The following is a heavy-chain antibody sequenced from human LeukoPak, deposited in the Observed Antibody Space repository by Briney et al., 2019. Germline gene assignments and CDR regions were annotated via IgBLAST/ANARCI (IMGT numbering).Heavy chain of an antibody. CDR1: GYTFTGYY. CDR2: INPNSGGT. Sequence: GASVKVSCKASGYTFTGYYMHWVRRAPGQGLEWMGWINPNSGGTNYAQKFQGRVTMTRDTSISTAYMDLSRLRSDDTAVYYCARARFRSIVGAISEVNYWGQGTLVTVSS. CDR3: ARARFRSIVGAISEVNY. D-gene: IGHD1-26*01. V-gene: IGHV1-2*02. J-gene: IGHJ4*02.